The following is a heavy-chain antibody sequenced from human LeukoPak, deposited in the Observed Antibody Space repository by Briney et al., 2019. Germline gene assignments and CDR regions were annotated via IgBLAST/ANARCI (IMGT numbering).Heavy chain of an antibody. J-gene: IGHJ4*02. Sequence: GGSLRLSCAASGFTFRSYGMSWVRQAPGKGLEWVSAISGSGGSTYYADSVKGRFTISRDNAKNSLYLQMNSLRAEDTAVYHCARGFIWLGADYYDSSGYYDYWGQGTLVTVSS. CDR2: ISGSGGST. CDR1: GFTFRSYG. D-gene: IGHD3-22*01. V-gene: IGHV3-23*01. CDR3: ARGFIWLGADYYDSSGYYDY.